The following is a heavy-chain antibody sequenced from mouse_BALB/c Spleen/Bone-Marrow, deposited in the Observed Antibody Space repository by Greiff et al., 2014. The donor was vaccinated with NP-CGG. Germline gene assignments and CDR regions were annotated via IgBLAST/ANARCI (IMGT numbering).Heavy chain of an antibody. CDR1: GFNIKDTY. Sequence: EVQLQQSGAELAKPGASVKLSCTASGFNIKDTYMHWVKQRPEQGLEWIGRIDPANGNTKYDPKFQGKATITADTSTNTAYLQVSNLSSEDTAVYCCAGLDLFAYWGQGTLVTVSA. CDR2: IDPANGNT. D-gene: IGHD3-3*01. V-gene: IGHV14-3*02. CDR3: AGLDLFAY. J-gene: IGHJ3*01.